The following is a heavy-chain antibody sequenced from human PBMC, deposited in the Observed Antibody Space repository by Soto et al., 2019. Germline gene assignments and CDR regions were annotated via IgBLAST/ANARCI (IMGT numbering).Heavy chain of an antibody. Sequence: GGSLRLSCAASGFTFSNAWMSWVRQAPGKGLEWVGRIKSKTDGGTTEYAAPVKGRFTVSRHDSKTTLYLQMNSLKTEATAVYDCTTDTSQIVVAQDSHFDYWGQGTLVTVSS. V-gene: IGHV3-15*01. CDR1: GFTFSNAW. J-gene: IGHJ4*02. CDR3: TTDTSQIVVAQDSHFDY. CDR2: IKSKTDGGTT. D-gene: IGHD2-15*01.